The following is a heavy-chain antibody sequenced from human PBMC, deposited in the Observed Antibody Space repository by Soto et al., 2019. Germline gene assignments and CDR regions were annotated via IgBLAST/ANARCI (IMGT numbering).Heavy chain of an antibody. CDR1: GGTFGSYA. Sequence: EASVKVSCKASGGTFGSYAISWVRQAPGQGLEWMGGIIPIFGTANYAQKFQGRVTITADKSPSTAYMELSSLRSEDTAVYYCALLVSPTTVTSFDYWGQGTLVTVSS. V-gene: IGHV1-69*06. D-gene: IGHD4-4*01. CDR3: ALLVSPTTVTSFDY. J-gene: IGHJ4*02. CDR2: IIPIFGTA.